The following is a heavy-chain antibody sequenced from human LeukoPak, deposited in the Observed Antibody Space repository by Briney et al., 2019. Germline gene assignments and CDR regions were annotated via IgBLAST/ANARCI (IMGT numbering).Heavy chain of an antibody. Sequence: PGASLRLSCAASGFTFSRYAMSWVSQAAGKGMEWVSLVRGSGGSTEFADSVKGRFTISRDNSNNTVYLQMNSLRAEDTAVYYCAKSLGRAYGSGSSNSPFYYWGQGTLVTVSS. V-gene: IGHV3-23*01. CDR1: GFTFSRYA. CDR3: AKSLGRAYGSGSSNSPFYY. J-gene: IGHJ4*02. CDR2: VRGSGGST. D-gene: IGHD3-10*01.